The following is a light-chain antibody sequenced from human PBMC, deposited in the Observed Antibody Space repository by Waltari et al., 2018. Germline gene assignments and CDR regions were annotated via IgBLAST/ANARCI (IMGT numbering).Light chain of an antibody. V-gene: IGKV1-39*01. CDR1: QTISNH. CDR2: GVS. J-gene: IGKJ2*01. Sequence: DIQMTQSPSSLSASVGDRVTITCRASQTISNHLNWYQHKPGQAQRLLIFGVSSLRGGVPSRFRGSGSETDFTLTISGLQPEDLATYYCQHSDGPSPFGQGTKLEIK. CDR3: QHSDGPSP.